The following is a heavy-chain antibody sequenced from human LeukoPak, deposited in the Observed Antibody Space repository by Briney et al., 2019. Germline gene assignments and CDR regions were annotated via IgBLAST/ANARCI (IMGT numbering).Heavy chain of an antibody. V-gene: IGHV1-18*01. CDR1: GYTFTSHG. CDR2: ISAHNGNT. CDR3: AREGLRYYFDH. D-gene: IGHD4-17*01. J-gene: IGHJ4*02. Sequence: ASAKVSCKASGYTFTSHGISWVRQAPGQGLERMGWISAHNGNTNYAQKFQGRVTMTTDTSTSTAYMELRSLRSDDTAVYYCAREGLRYYFDHWGQGTLVTVSS.